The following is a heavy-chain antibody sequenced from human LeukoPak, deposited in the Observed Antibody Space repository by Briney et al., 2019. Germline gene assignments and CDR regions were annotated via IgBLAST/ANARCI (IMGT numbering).Heavy chain of an antibody. D-gene: IGHD3-10*02. CDR2: ISSSGSTI. Sequence: GGSLRLSCAASGFTFSSYEMNWVRQAPGKGLEWVSYISSSGSTIYYADSAKGRFTISRDNAKNSLYLQMNSLRAEDTAVYYCAELGITMIGGVWGKGTTVTISS. V-gene: IGHV3-48*03. CDR3: AELGITMIGGV. CDR1: GFTFSSYE. J-gene: IGHJ6*04.